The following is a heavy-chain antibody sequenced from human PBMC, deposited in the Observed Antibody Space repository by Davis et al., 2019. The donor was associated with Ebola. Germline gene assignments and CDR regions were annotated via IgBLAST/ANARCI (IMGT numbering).Heavy chain of an antibody. CDR3: AKGTRDY. V-gene: IGHV3-30*04. CDR1: GFTFSSYA. J-gene: IGHJ4*02. CDR2: ISYDGSNK. Sequence: GGSLRLSCAASGFTFSSYAMHWVRQAPGKGLEWVAVISYDGSNKYYADSVKGRFTISRDNAKNSLYLQMNSLRAEDTAVYYCAKGTRDYWGQGTLVTVSS.